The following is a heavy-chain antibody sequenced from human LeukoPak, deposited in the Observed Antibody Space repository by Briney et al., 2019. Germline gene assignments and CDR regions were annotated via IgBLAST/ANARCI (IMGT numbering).Heavy chain of an antibody. CDR1: GYTFTGYY. CDR3: ARVSSFGEINYYYYGMEV. Sequence: ASVKVSCKASGYTFTGYYMHWVRQAPGQGLEWMGWINPNSGGTNYAQKFQGRVTMTRDTSISTAYMELSRLRSDDTAVYYCARVSSFGEINYYYYGMEVWGQGTTVTVSS. CDR2: INPNSGGT. J-gene: IGHJ6*02. D-gene: IGHD3-10*01. V-gene: IGHV1-2*02.